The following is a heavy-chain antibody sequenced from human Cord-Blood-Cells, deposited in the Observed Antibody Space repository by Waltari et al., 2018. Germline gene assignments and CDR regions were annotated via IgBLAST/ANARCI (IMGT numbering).Heavy chain of an antibody. D-gene: IGHD3-10*01. CDR1: GGTFSSYA. V-gene: IGHV1-69*06. J-gene: IGHJ4*02. Sequence: QVQLVQSGAEVNKPGSSVKVSCKASGGTFSSYAISWVRQAPGQGLEGMGGIIPIFGTANYAQKFQGRVTITADKSTSTAYMELSSLRSEDTAVYYCASSNYYGSGSYYNLFDYWGQGTLVTVSS. CDR3: ASSNYYGSGSYYNLFDY. CDR2: IIPIFGTA.